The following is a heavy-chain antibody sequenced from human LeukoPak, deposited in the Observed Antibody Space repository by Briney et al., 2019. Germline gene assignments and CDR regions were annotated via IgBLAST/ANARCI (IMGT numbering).Heavy chain of an antibody. CDR1: GFTFGSYA. V-gene: IGHV3-64*01. CDR2: IRSNGGST. D-gene: IGHD1-14*01. CDR3: ARERSGAFDI. J-gene: IGHJ3*02. Sequence: QPGGSLRLSCAASGFTFGSYAMHWVRQAPGKGLECVSAIRSNGGSTYYPNSVKGRFTISRDNSKNTLYLQMGSLRAEDMAVYNCARERSGAFDIWGQGTMVTVSS.